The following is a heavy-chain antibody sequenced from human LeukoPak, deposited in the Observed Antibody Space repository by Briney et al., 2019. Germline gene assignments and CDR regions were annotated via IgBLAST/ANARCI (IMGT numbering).Heavy chain of an antibody. V-gene: IGHV4-59*01. J-gene: IGHJ6*02. CDR1: GGSISDYS. CDR3: VRDGGYHYGLDV. Sequence: SETLSLTCTVSGGSISDYSWSWIRQPPGKGLEWIGNIYYSGSANHNPSLKSRVTISRDTSKNQFSLKLTSVTTADTAVYYCVRDGGYHYGLDVWGLGTAVTVS. D-gene: IGHD3-10*01. CDR2: IYYSGSA.